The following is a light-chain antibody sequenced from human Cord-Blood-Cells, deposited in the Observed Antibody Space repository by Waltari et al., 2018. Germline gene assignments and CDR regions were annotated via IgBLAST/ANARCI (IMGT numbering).Light chain of an antibody. Sequence: QSVLTQPPSASGTLGQRVTISCSGSSPNIGSNYVYWYQQLPGTAPKLLIYRNNQRPSGVPDRFSGSKSGTSASLAISGLRYEDEADYYCAAWDDSLSGRVFGGGTKLTVL. J-gene: IGLJ3*02. CDR1: SPNIGSNY. CDR3: AAWDDSLSGRV. CDR2: RNN. V-gene: IGLV1-47*01.